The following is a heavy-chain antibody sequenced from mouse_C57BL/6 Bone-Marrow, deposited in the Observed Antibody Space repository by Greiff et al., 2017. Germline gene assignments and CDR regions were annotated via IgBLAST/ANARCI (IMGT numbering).Heavy chain of an antibody. V-gene: IGHV1-81*01. J-gene: IGHJ2*01. Sequence: QVQLQQSGAELARPGASVKLSCKASGYTFTSYGISWVKQRTRQGLEWIGEIYPRSGNTYYNEKFKGKATLTADKSSSTAYMELRSLTSEDSAVYFCARRSYGSSYGYWGQGTTLTVSS. CDR3: ARRSYGSSYGY. CDR2: IYPRSGNT. CDR1: GYTFTSYG. D-gene: IGHD1-1*01.